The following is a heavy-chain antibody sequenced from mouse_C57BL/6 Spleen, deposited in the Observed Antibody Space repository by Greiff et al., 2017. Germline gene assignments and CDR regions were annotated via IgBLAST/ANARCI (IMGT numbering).Heavy chain of an antibody. Sequence: VQLQQSGAELVRPGASVTLSCKASGYTFTDYEMHWVKQTPVHGLEWIGAIDPETGGTAYNQKFKGKAILTADKSSSPAYMELRSLTSEDSAVYYCTRGTAQAPFAYWGQGTLVTVSA. D-gene: IGHD3-2*02. V-gene: IGHV1-15*01. CDR3: TRGTAQAPFAY. CDR1: GYTFTDYE. CDR2: IDPETGGT. J-gene: IGHJ3*01.